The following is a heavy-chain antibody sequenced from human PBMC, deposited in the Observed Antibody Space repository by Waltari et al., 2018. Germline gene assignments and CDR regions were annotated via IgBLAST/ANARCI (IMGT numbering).Heavy chain of an antibody. CDR1: GYTFPSYD. J-gene: IGHJ5*02. Sequence: QVQLVQSGAEVKKPGASVKVSCKASGYTFPSYDINGVRQATGQGLGWSEWMNPNSGNTGYDQKFQGRVTMTRNTSISTAYMELSSLRSEDTAVYYCARARIRGRGWFDPWGQGTLVTVSS. CDR3: ARARIRGRGWFDP. V-gene: IGHV1-8*01. CDR2: MNPNSGNT. D-gene: IGHD3-10*01.